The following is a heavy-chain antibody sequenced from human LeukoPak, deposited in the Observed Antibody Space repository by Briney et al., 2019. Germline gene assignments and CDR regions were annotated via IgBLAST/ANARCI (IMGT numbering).Heavy chain of an antibody. Sequence: SETLSLTCTVSGGSISSYYWSWIRQPPGKGLEWIGYIYYSGSTNYNPSLKSRVTISVDTSKNQFSLKLSSVTAAGTAVYYCARDLWKHSSSWYGGWFDPWGQGTLVTVSS. CDR2: IYYSGST. CDR1: GGSISSYY. D-gene: IGHD6-13*01. CDR3: ARDLWKHSSSWYGGWFDP. V-gene: IGHV4-59*01. J-gene: IGHJ5*02.